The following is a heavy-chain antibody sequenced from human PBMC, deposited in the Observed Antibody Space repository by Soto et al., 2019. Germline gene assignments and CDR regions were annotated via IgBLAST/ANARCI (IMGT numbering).Heavy chain of an antibody. CDR2: ISGSGGTT. CDR1: GLTFSNFGMYA. D-gene: IGHD2-2*01. J-gene: IGHJ6*03. CDR3: ALRYCSRTSCPPLNKFFYMDV. Sequence: GGSLRLSCAASGLTFSNFGMYAMSWVRQAPGKGLEWVSGISGSGGTTYYADSVKGRFPISRDNSKRTLDLQMNSLRAEDTAVYYCALRYCSRTSCPPLNKFFYMDVWGKGTTVTVSS. V-gene: IGHV3-23*01.